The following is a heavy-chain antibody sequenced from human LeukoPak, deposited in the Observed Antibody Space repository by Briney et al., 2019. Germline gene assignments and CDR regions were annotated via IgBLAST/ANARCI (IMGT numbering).Heavy chain of an antibody. J-gene: IGHJ3*02. V-gene: IGHV3-21*01. CDR3: ARGYYEAFDI. Sequence: PGGSLTLAWAPSGFTFSTDNMKWVRQAPGEELEWGSCMSTRGTYIYYADSVKGRFTVSRDNAKNSLYLQMNSLRAEDTAVHYCARGYYEAFDIWGQGTMVTVSS. CDR2: MSTRGTYI. CDR1: GFTFSTDN. D-gene: IGHD3-22*01.